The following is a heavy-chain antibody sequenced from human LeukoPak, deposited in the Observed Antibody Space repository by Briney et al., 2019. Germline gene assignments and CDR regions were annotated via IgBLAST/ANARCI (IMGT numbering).Heavy chain of an antibody. V-gene: IGHV4-34*01. CDR3: ARGRVQSGYGGGFFDY. J-gene: IGHJ4*02. CDR1: GGSFSGYY. Sequence: SETLSLTCAVYGGSFSGYYWSWIRQPPGKGLEWIGEINHSGGTNYNPSLKSRVTISVDTSKNQFSLKLSSVTAADTAVYYCARGRVQSGYGGGFFDYWGQGTLVTVSS. D-gene: IGHD5-12*01. CDR2: INHSGGT.